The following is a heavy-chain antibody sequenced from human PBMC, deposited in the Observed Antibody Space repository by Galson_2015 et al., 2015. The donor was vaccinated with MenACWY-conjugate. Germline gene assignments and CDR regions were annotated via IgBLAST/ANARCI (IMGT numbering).Heavy chain of an antibody. J-gene: IGHJ4*02. D-gene: IGHD3-3*01. CDR3: ARYLRFTDYFDY. Sequence: DTLSLTCTVSGDSINSHNNFWGWIRQPPGKGPEWIGSLHYNGNTYCTPSLMSRVTISVDASKTQFSLKLSSVTAADTAVYYCARYLRFTDYFDYWGQGTLVTVSS. V-gene: IGHV4-39*01. CDR1: GDSINSHNNF. CDR2: LHYNGNT.